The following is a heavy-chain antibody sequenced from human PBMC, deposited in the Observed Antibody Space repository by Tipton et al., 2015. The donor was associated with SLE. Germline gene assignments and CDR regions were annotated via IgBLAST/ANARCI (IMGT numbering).Heavy chain of an antibody. CDR2: INHSGST. J-gene: IGHJ3*02. CDR3: ARGSGGHSGSYFGAFDI. Sequence: TLSLTCAVYGGSFSLYYWSWIRQPPGKGLEWIGEINHSGSTNYNPSLKSRVTISVDTSKNQFSLKLSSVTAADTAVYYCARGSGGHSGSYFGAFDIWGQGTMVTVSS. D-gene: IGHD1-26*01. CDR1: GGSFSLYY. V-gene: IGHV4-34*01.